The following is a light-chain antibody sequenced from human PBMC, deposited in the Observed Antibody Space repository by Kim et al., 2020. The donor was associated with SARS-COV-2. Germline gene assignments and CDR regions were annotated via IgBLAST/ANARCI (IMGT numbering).Light chain of an antibody. Sequence: GQIVTLSCSGSPSYVAVYNVYCYQQLPPTAPPLLIYKNNQRPSRVPYRFSPSKSGTSASLAISGLRSEDEAGYYCAEWDDRLRGPVFGGGTQLTVL. CDR1: PSYVAVYN. CDR2: KNN. J-gene: IGLJ3*02. CDR3: AEWDDRLRGPV. V-gene: IGLV1-47*01.